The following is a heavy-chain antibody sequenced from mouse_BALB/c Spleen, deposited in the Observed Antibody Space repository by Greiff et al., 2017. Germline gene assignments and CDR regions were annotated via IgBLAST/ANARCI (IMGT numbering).Heavy chain of an antibody. CDR3: TRSLYEGAMDY. CDR2: INPSNGGT. Sequence: VQLHQSGAELVKPGASVKLSCKASGYTFTSYYMYWVKQRPGQGLEWIGEINPSNGGTNFNEKFKSKATLTVDKSSSTAYMQLSSLTSEDSAVYYCTRSLYEGAMDYWGQGTSVTVSS. V-gene: IGHV1S81*02. J-gene: IGHJ4*01. D-gene: IGHD2-3*01. CDR1: GYTFTSYY.